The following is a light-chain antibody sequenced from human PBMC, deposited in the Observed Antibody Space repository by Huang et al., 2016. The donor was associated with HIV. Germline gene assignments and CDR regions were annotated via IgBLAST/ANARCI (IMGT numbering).Light chain of an antibody. V-gene: IGKV1-39*01. CDR1: QAIGTY. CDR2: GAS. J-gene: IGKJ5*01. CDR3: QESYSAFIS. Sequence: IQMTQSPVSLSASLGGRVAMTCRASQAIGTYLNWYHQKPGKAPKLLISGASTLYSGVPSRFRGSGSGTDFTLTINGLQFDDFGTYYCQESYSAFISFGQGTRLEI.